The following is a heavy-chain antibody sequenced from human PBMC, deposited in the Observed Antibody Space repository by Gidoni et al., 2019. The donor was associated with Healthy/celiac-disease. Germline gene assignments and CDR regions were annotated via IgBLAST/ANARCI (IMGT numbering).Heavy chain of an antibody. D-gene: IGHD2-2*01. Sequence: QVQLVQSGAEVKKPGSSVKVSCKASGGTFSSYAISWVRQAPGQGLEWMGGSIPIFGTANYAQKFQGRVTITADESTSTAYMELSSLRSEDTAVYYCATRRPGIVVVPAAIEGYYYYMDVWGKGTTVTVSS. J-gene: IGHJ6*03. CDR3: ATRRPGIVVVPAAIEGYYYYMDV. CDR1: GGTFSSYA. CDR2: SIPIFGTA. V-gene: IGHV1-69*01.